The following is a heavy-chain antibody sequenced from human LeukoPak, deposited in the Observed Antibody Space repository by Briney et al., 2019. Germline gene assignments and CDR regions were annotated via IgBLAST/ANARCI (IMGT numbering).Heavy chain of an antibody. CDR1: GFTFSNYW. D-gene: IGHD6-19*01. V-gene: IGHV3-7*01. J-gene: IGHJ4*02. Sequence: GGCLRLSCAASGFTFSNYWMSWVRQAPGKGLEWVANTNQDGSEKYYVDSVKGRFTISRDNAKNSLYLQMNSLRAEDTAVYYCAREQWLVPLDYWGQGTLVTVSS. CDR2: TNQDGSEK. CDR3: AREQWLVPLDY.